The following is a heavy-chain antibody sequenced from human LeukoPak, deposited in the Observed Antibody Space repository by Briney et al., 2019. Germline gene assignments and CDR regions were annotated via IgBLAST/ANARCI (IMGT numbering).Heavy chain of an antibody. CDR2: IYSGGST. J-gene: IGHJ4*02. CDR1: GFTVSSNY. V-gene: IGHV3-66*01. Sequence: PGGSLRLSCAASGFTVSSNYMSWVRQAPGKGLEWVSVIYSGGSTYYADSVKGRFTISRDNAKNSLYLQMNSLRAEDTAVYYCARDPGYCSGGSCPWYFDYWGQGTLVTVSS. CDR3: ARDPGYCSGGSCPWYFDY. D-gene: IGHD2-15*01.